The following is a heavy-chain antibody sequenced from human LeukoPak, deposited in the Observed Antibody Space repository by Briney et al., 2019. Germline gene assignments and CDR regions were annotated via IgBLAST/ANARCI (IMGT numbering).Heavy chain of an antibody. CDR1: GFTFSDHV. CDR3: VRRRASYYDSSGYPMPFDY. V-gene: IGHV3-64D*09. CDR2: ISSNGRST. Sequence: GGSLRLSCSASGFTFSDHVMHWVRQAPGKGLEYVSAISSNGRSTYYADSVKGRFTISRGNSKSTLYLQMSSLRADDTAVYHCVRRRASYYDSSGYPMPFDYWGQGILVTVSS. D-gene: IGHD3-22*01. J-gene: IGHJ4*02.